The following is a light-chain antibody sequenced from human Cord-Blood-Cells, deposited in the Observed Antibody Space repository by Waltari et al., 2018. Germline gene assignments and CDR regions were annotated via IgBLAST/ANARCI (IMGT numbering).Light chain of an antibody. J-gene: IGKJ1*01. CDR1: QSISSY. CDR2: AAS. V-gene: IGKV1-39*01. Sequence: DIQMTQSPYSLSASVGDRVTITCRASQSISSYLNWYQQKPGKAPKLLIYAASSLQSGVPSRFSGSGSGTDFTLTISSLQPEDFATYYCQQSYSTPRTFDQGP. CDR3: QQSYSTPRT.